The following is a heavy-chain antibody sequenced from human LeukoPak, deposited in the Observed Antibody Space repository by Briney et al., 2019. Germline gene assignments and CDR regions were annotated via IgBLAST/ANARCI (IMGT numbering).Heavy chain of an antibody. CDR3: ARGSYGDPTRFDP. CDR2: ISSSSSYT. CDR1: GFTFSDYY. J-gene: IGHJ5*02. D-gene: IGHD4-17*01. V-gene: IGHV3-11*05. Sequence: PGGSLRLSCAASGFTFSDYYMSWIRQAPGKGLEWVSYISSSSSYTDYADSVKGRFTISRDNAKNSLYLQMNSLRAEDTAVYYCARGSYGDPTRFDPWGQGTLVTVSS.